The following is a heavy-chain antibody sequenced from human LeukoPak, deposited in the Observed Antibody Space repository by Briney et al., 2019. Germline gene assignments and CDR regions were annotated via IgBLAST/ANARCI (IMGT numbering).Heavy chain of an antibody. D-gene: IGHD6-19*01. CDR3: AGAVAATGGRNAFDI. Sequence: ASVKVSCKVSGYSLADLSMHWVRQAPGQGLEWMGWINPNSGGTNYAQKFQGRVTMTRDTSISTAYMELSRLRSDDTAVYYCAGAVAATGGRNAFDIWGQGTMVTVSS. J-gene: IGHJ3*02. V-gene: IGHV1-2*02. CDR2: INPNSGGT. CDR1: GYSLADLS.